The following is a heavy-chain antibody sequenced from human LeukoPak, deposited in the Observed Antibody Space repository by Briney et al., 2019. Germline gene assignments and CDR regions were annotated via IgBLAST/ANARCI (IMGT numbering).Heavy chain of an antibody. V-gene: IGHV4-31*03. D-gene: IGHD3-22*01. CDR3: ARFVYYDSSGYYYSYFDY. Sequence: SQTLSLTCTVSGGSISSGGYYWSWIRQHPGKGLEWIGYIYYSGSTYYNPSPKSRVTISVDTSKNQFSLKLSSVTAADTAVYYCARFVYYDSSGYYYSYFDYWGQGTLVTVSS. CDR2: IYYSGST. J-gene: IGHJ4*02. CDR1: GGSISSGGYY.